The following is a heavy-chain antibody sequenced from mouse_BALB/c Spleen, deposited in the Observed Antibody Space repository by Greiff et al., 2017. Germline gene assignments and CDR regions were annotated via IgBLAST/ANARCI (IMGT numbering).Heavy chain of an antibody. CDR1: GFTFSSYG. V-gene: IGHV5-6*01. D-gene: IGHD2-1*01. Sequence: EVQVVESGGDLVKPGGSLKLSCAASGFTFSSYGMSWVRQTPDKRLEWVATISSGGSYTYYPDSVKGRFTISRDNAKNTLYLQMSSLKSEDTAMYYCARRGDGNYPAWFAYWGQGTLVTVSA. CDR3: ARRGDGNYPAWFAY. J-gene: IGHJ3*01. CDR2: ISSGGSYT.